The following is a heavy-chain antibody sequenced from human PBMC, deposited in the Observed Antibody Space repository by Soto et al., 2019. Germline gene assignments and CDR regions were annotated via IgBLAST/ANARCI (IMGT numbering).Heavy chain of an antibody. Sequence: QVQLVQSGAEVKKVGFSVKVSCKASGGTFSSSAMSWLRQAPGQGLEWMGGITPTFGAVNYAQKFQGRLTITADEFTATAYMELSSLTSEDSAVYYCVIDRRTSSLWFDPWGQGTLVTVSS. CDR2: ITPTFGAV. V-gene: IGHV1-69*12. D-gene: IGHD3-16*01. J-gene: IGHJ5*02. CDR3: VIDRRTSSLWFDP. CDR1: GGTFSSSA.